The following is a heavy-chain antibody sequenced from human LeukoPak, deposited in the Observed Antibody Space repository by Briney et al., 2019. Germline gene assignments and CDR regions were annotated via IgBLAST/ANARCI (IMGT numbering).Heavy chain of an antibody. CDR2: INHSGST. Sequence: SETLSLTCAVYGGSLSGYYWSWIRQPPGKGLEWIGEINHSGSTNYNPSLKSRVTISVDTSKNQSSLKLSSVTAADTAVYYCAREGGFDSSSWYYFDYWGQGTLVTVSS. V-gene: IGHV4-34*01. D-gene: IGHD6-13*01. CDR1: GGSLSGYY. J-gene: IGHJ4*02. CDR3: AREGGFDSSSWYYFDY.